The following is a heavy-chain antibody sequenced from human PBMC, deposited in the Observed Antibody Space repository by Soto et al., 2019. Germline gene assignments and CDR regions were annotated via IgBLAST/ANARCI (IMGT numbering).Heavy chain of an antibody. V-gene: IGHV3-30-3*01. Sequence: GSLSLSCAASGFIFSSYVMHWVRQAPGKGLEWVAVISYDGTNKHYADSVTGRFTISRDNSKSTLYVQMNGLRAGDTAVYYCARSYCGDDCALDHWGQGSLVSVSS. CDR3: ARSYCGDDCALDH. D-gene: IGHD2-21*02. CDR1: GFIFSSYV. CDR2: ISYDGTNK. J-gene: IGHJ4*01.